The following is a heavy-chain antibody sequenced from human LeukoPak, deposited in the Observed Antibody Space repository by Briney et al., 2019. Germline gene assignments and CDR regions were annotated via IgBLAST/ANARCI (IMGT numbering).Heavy chain of an antibody. V-gene: IGHV4-61*08. Sequence: PSETLSLTCTVSGGSISSGDYYWSWIRQPPGKGLEWIGYIYYSGSTNYKSSLKSRVTISIDTSKNQFSLKLSSVTAADTAVYYCARDRPGIAVAGGVDWGQGTLVTVSS. D-gene: IGHD6-13*01. CDR3: ARDRPGIAVAGGVD. CDR1: GGSISSGDYY. CDR2: IYYSGST. J-gene: IGHJ4*02.